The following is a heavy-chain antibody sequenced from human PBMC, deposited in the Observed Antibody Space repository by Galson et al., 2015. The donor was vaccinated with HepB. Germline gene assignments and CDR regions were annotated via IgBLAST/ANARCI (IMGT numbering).Heavy chain of an antibody. Sequence: SVKVSCKASGYTFTSYGISWVRQAPGQGLEWMGWISAYNGNTNYAQKLQGRVTMTTDTSTSTAYMELRSLRSDDTAVYYCAREAPSSYDILTGYYKGPLSSHFDYWGQGTLVTVSS. D-gene: IGHD3-9*01. CDR3: AREAPSSYDILTGYYKGPLSSHFDY. CDR1: GYTFTSYG. CDR2: ISAYNGNT. V-gene: IGHV1-18*01. J-gene: IGHJ4*02.